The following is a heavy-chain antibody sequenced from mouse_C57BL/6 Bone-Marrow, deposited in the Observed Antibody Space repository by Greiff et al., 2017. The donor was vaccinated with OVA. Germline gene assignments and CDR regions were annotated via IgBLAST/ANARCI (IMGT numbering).Heavy chain of an antibody. CDR3: ARCSWGYFDY. V-gene: IGHV1-82*01. CDR2: IYPGDGDT. J-gene: IGHJ2*01. D-gene: IGHD4-1*01. Sequence: VQRVESGPELVKPGASVKISCKASGYAFSSSWMNWVKQRPGKGLEWIGRIYPGDGDTNYNGKFKGKATLTADKSSSTAYMQLSSLTSEDSAVYFCARCSWGYFDYWGQGTTLTVSS. CDR1: GYAFSSSW.